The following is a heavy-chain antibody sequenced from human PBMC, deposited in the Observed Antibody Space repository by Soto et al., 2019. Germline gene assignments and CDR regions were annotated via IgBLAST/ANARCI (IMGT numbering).Heavy chain of an antibody. J-gene: IGHJ3*02. CDR2: ISDSGDDT. V-gene: IGHV3-23*01. Sequence: EVQLLESGGGLVQPGGSLRLSCAASGFTFSSYAMSWLRQAPGKGLEWVSAISDSGDDTHYADSVKGRFTFSRDNSKNTLYLQMSSLRAEDTALYYCAKQVTGWYNEAFDIWGQGTMVTVSS. CDR3: AKQVTGWYNEAFDI. CDR1: GFTFSSYA. D-gene: IGHD6-19*01.